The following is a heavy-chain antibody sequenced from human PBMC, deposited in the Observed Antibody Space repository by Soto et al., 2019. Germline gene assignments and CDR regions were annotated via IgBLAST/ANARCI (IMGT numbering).Heavy chain of an antibody. CDR2: ISSSSTYI. D-gene: IGHD3-22*01. Sequence: EVQLVESGGGLVKPGGSLRLSCAASGFTFSSYSMNWVRQAPGKGLEWVSSISSSSTYIYYADSVKGRFTISRDKAKNALYLQMNSLRAEDTAVDYCVRGLYHYDHGLDPWGQGTLVTASS. J-gene: IGHJ5*02. CDR1: GFTFSSYS. CDR3: VRGLYHYDHGLDP. V-gene: IGHV3-21*01.